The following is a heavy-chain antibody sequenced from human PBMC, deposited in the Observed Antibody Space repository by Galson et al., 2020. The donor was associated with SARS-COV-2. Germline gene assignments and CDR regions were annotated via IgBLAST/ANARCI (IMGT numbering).Heavy chain of an antibody. Sequence: ETSETLSLTCAVYGGSFSGYYWSWIRQPPGKGLEWIGEINHSGSTNYNPSLKSRVTISVDTSKNQFSPKLSSVTAADTAVYYCASSSWSYWYFDLWGRGTLVTVSS. CDR2: INHSGST. CDR3: ASSSWSYWYFDL. J-gene: IGHJ2*01. D-gene: IGHD6-13*01. V-gene: IGHV4-34*01. CDR1: GGSFSGYY.